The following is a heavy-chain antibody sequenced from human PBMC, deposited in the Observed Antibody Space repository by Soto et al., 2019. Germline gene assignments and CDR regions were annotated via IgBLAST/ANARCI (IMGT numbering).Heavy chain of an antibody. J-gene: IGHJ4*02. CDR2: ISGSGGST. V-gene: IGHV3-23*01. Sequence: GGSLRLSCAASGFTFSSYAMSWVRQAPGKGLEWVSAISGSGGSTYYADSVKGRFTISRDNSKNTLYLQMNSLRAEDTAVYYCAKVQRDYVWGSYQRGHYFDYWGQGTLVTVSS. CDR1: GFTFSSYA. D-gene: IGHD3-16*01. CDR3: AKVQRDYVWGSYQRGHYFDY.